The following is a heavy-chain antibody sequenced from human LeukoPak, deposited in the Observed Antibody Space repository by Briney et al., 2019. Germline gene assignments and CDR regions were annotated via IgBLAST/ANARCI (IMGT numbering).Heavy chain of an antibody. D-gene: IGHD6-13*01. J-gene: IGHJ5*02. CDR3: ARFSVAAAGTGWFDP. Sequence: SETLSLTCTVSAVSISSYYWSWIRQPPGKGLELIGYIYYSGSTNYNPSLKSRVTISVDTSKNQLSLKLSSVTAADTAVYYCARFSVAAAGTGWFDPWGQGTLVTVSA. CDR1: AVSISSYY. V-gene: IGHV4-59*01. CDR2: IYYSGST.